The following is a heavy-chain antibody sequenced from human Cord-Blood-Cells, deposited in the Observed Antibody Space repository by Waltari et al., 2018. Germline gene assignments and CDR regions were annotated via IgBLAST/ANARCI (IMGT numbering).Heavy chain of an antibody. CDR1: GGTFSSHA. CDR2: IIPIFGTA. Sequence: QVQLVQSGAEVKKPGSSVKVSCKASGGTFSSHAISRVRQAPGKGLEWMGGIIPIFGTANYAQKFQGRVTITADESTSTAYMELSSLRSEDTAVYYCARDDAARPFDYWGQGTLVTVSS. D-gene: IGHD6-6*01. CDR3: ARDDAARPFDY. J-gene: IGHJ4*02. V-gene: IGHV1-69*01.